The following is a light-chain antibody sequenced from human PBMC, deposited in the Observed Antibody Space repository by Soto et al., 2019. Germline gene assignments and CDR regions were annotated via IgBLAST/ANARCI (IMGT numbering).Light chain of an antibody. Sequence: DIQMTQSPSTLSASVGDRVTITCRTSEAIDNWLAWYQQKPGKAPKLLIYQASSLEGGVPSRFSGSGDGTEFTPTIGSLQSDDSASYYCQEYNSYFGGGTRVEIK. J-gene: IGKJ4*01. CDR3: QEYNSY. V-gene: IGKV1-5*03. CDR1: EAIDNW. CDR2: QAS.